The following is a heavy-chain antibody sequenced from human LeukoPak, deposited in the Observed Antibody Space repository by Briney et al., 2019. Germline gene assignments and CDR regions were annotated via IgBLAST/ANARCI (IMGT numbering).Heavy chain of an antibody. CDR3: ARVRYYDFWSGYYNFDY. J-gene: IGHJ4*02. CDR1: GGTFSSYA. CDR2: IIPIFGTA. D-gene: IGHD3-3*01. V-gene: IGHV1-69*01. Sequence: SVNVSCKASGGTFSSYAISWVRQAPGQGLEWMGGIIPIFGTANYAQKFQGRVTITADESTSTAYMELSSLRSEDTAVYYCARVRYYDFWSGYYNFDYWGQGTLVTVSS.